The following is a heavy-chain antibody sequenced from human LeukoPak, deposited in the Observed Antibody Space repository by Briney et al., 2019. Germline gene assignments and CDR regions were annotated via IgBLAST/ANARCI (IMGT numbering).Heavy chain of an antibody. CDR3: AKGGGWLYYFDY. V-gene: IGHV3-23*01. CDR2: IGYGGGDI. CDR1: GFTFSSHA. Sequence: PGGSLRLSCAASGFTFSSHAMTWVRQAPGKGLEWVSVIGYGGGDIQYADSVKGRFSISRDNSRNTVYLQMNSLRTEDTAVYYCAKGGGWLYYFDYWGQGTLVTVSS. D-gene: IGHD6-19*01. J-gene: IGHJ4*02.